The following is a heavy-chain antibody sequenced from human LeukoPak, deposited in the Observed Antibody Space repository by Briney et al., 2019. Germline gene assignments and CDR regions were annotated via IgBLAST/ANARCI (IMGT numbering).Heavy chain of an antibody. V-gene: IGHV4-59*08. CDR1: GGSISSYY. Sequence: PSETLSLTCIVSGGSISSYYGSWIRQPPGKGLEWIGYIYSSGSTNSNPSLKSRVTISVDTSKSQFSLKMTSVTAADTAVYYCARQGSGGRAFDIWGQGTMVTVSS. D-gene: IGHD1-26*01. CDR3: ARQGSGGRAFDI. J-gene: IGHJ3*02. CDR2: IYSSGST.